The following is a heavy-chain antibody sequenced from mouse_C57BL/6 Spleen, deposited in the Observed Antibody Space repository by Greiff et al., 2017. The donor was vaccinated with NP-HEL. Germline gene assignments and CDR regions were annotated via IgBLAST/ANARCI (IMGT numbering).Heavy chain of an antibody. Sequence: EVKVVESGPGMVKPSQSLSLTCTVTGYSITSGYDWHWIRHFPGNKLEWMGYISYSGSTNYNPSLKSRISITHDTSKNHFFLKLNSVTTEDTATYYCARENSNFFDYWGQGTTLTVSS. CDR2: ISYSGST. D-gene: IGHD2-5*01. V-gene: IGHV3-1*01. CDR1: GYSITSGYD. CDR3: ARENSNFFDY. J-gene: IGHJ2*01.